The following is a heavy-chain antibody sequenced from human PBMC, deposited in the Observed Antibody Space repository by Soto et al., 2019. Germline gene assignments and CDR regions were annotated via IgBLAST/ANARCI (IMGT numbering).Heavy chain of an antibody. CDR1: GYIFTSYG. Sequence: QAHLVQSGPEVKKPGASVKVSCKGSGYIFTSYGIAWVRQAPGQGPEWRGWISAHNGNTENAQKFRGRVTVTRDTSTSTAYLELRSLRSDDTALYYCARGRYGDYWGQGALVTVSS. CDR2: ISAHNGNT. J-gene: IGHJ4*02. D-gene: IGHD4-17*01. V-gene: IGHV1-18*01. CDR3: ARGRYGDY.